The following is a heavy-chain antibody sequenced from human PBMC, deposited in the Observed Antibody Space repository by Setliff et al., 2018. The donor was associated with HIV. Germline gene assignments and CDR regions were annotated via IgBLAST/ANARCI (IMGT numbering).Heavy chain of an antibody. D-gene: IGHD4-17*01. CDR1: GDPINSHY. CDR3: AREIYGGNSRPFDY. J-gene: IGHJ4*02. CDR2: ISYNEYT. V-gene: IGHV4-59*11. Sequence: SETLSLTCTVSGDPINSHYWSWIRQPPGEGLEWIGHISYNEYTNYNPSLKSRVTISLDTSKKHFSLDLYSVTAADTAVYYCAREIYGGNSRPFDYWGQGTQVTVSS.